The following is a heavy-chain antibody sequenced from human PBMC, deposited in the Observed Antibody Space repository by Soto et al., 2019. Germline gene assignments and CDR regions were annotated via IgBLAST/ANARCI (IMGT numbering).Heavy chain of an antibody. CDR3: ARGSSSLAFDI. CDR2: IGPTGDT. J-gene: IGHJ3*02. V-gene: IGHV3-13*01. Sequence: EVQLVESGGGLAQPGGSLRLSCAASGFTFNSYDMHWVRQVTGKGLEWVSAIGPTGDTYYSGSVRGRFTISRENAKNSLYLQMNSLRAADTAVYYCARGSSSLAFDIWGQGTMITVSS. CDR1: GFTFNSYD. D-gene: IGHD6-6*01.